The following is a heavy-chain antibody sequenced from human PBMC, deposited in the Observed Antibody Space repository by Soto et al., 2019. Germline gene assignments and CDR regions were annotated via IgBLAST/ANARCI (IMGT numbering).Heavy chain of an antibody. J-gene: IGHJ5*01. D-gene: IGHD3-10*01. CDR3: ARRSASYNYFDS. V-gene: IGHV5-51*01. CDR1: EYSFAHHW. CDR2: FYPPNSET. Sequence: GESLKISCKVSEYSFAHHWIGWVRQMPGKGLEWMGLFYPPNSETRFSPSFQGQVTISVDKSISTAYLQWSSLNPSDTAMYFCARRSASYNYFDSWGQGILVTVSS.